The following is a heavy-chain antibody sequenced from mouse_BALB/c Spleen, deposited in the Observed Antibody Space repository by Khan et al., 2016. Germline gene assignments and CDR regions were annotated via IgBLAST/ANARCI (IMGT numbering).Heavy chain of an antibody. Sequence: QVQLQQSGAELARPGASVKLSCKASGYTFTSYWMQWVKQRPGQGLEWIGAIYPGDGDTRYTQKFKGKATLTADKSSSTAYMQLSSLASEDSAVYYGARWLRLYAMDYWGQGTSVTVSS. CDR2: IYPGDGDT. D-gene: IGHD2-2*01. CDR1: GYTFTSYW. CDR3: ARWLRLYAMDY. V-gene: IGHV1-87*01. J-gene: IGHJ4*01.